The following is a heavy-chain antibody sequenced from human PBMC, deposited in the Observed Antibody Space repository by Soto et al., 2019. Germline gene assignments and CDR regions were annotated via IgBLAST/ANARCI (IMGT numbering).Heavy chain of an antibody. Sequence: QVQLVQSGAEVTKPGSSVKVSCKASGGTFSSYAISLVRHAPGQGLEWMGGIIPIFGTANFAQNFQSRVTITAEESTSTAYMELSSLRSEDTAVYYCARDLRAAGRPGMDVWGQGTTVTVSS. V-gene: IGHV1-69*01. D-gene: IGHD6-13*01. J-gene: IGHJ6*02. CDR3: ARDLRAAGRPGMDV. CDR1: GGTFSSYA. CDR2: IIPIFGTA.